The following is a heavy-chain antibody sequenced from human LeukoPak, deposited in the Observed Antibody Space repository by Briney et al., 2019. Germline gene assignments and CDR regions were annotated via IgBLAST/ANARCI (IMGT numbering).Heavy chain of an antibody. CDR1: GFTFSSYA. Sequence: GGSLRLSCAASGFTFSSYAMHWVRQAPGKGLEYVSAISSNGGSTYYANSVKGRFTISRGNSKNTLYLQMGSLRAEDMAVYYCARERSSSWTYYYYGMDVWGQGTTVTVSS. D-gene: IGHD6-13*01. V-gene: IGHV3-64*01. CDR2: ISSNGGST. CDR3: ARERSSSWTYYYYGMDV. J-gene: IGHJ6*02.